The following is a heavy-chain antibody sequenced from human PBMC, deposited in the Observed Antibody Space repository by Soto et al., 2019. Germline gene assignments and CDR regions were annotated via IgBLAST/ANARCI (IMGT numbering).Heavy chain of an antibody. CDR1: GYTFTSYY. CDR2: INPSGGST. D-gene: IGHD6-19*01. J-gene: IGHJ5*02. Sequence: ASVKVSCKASGYTFTSYYMHWVRQAPGQGLEWMGIINPSGGSTSYAQKFQGRVTMTRDTSTSTVYMELSSLRSEDTAVYYCARDPVGSIAVAGTRNNWLDPWGQGAMVTV. CDR3: ARDPVGSIAVAGTRNNWLDP. V-gene: IGHV1-46*01.